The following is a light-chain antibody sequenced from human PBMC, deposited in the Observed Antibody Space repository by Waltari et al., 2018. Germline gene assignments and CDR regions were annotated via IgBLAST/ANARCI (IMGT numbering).Light chain of an antibody. J-gene: IGKJ3*01. CDR3: QQSYSTPHT. Sequence: DIQMTQSPSSLSASVGDRITITCRASQTINSYLNWYHQKPGKAPKLLIYAASSLQSGVPSRFSGTGSGTDFTLTISNLQPEDFATYYCQQSYSTPHTFGPGTKVDIK. CDR1: QTINSY. V-gene: IGKV1-39*01. CDR2: AAS.